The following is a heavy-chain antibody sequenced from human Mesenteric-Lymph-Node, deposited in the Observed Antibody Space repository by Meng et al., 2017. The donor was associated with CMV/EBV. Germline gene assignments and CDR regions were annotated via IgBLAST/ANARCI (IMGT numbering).Heavy chain of an antibody. CDR2: ISGSGGST. D-gene: IGHD2-2*01. V-gene: IGHV3-23*01. J-gene: IGHJ6*02. CDR3: ARESRSYCSTTSCGMDV. CDR1: GFTFSSYA. Sequence: GESLKISCAASGFTFSSYAMSWVRQAPGKGLEWVSAISGSGGSTYYADSVKGRFTISRDNSENTLYLQMNSLRAEDTAVYYCARESRSYCSTTSCGMDVWGQGTTVTVSS.